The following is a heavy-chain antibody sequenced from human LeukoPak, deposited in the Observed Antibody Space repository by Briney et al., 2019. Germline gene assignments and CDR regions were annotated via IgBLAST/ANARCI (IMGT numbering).Heavy chain of an antibody. CDR1: GFTFSSYW. V-gene: IGHV3-7*03. CDR2: IKKDGSEK. D-gene: IGHD6-13*01. Sequence: PGGSLRLSCAASGFTFSSYWMSWVRQAPGKGLEWVANIKKDGSEKYYVDSVKGRFTISRDNAKTSLYLQMNSLRAEDTALYYCAKIGIAAAGTQVWGQGTLVTVSS. CDR3: AKIGIAAAGTQV. J-gene: IGHJ4*02.